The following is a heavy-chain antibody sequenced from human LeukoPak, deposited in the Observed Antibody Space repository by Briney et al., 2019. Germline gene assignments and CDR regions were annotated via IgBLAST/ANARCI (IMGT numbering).Heavy chain of an antibody. CDR1: GFTFSSYA. CDR3: ARELAGGCFPSSTSCGNWFDP. J-gene: IGHJ5*02. Sequence: GGSLRLSCAASGFTFSSYAMHWVRQAPGKGLEWVAVISYDGSNKYYADSVKGRFTISRENSKNTLYLQMNSLRAEDTAVYYCARELAGGCFPSSTSCGNWFDPWGQGTLVTVSS. CDR2: ISYDGSNK. D-gene: IGHD2-2*01. V-gene: IGHV3-30-3*01.